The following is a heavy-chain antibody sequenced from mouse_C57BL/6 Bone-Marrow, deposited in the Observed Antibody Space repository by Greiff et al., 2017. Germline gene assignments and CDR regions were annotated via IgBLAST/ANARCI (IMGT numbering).Heavy chain of an antibody. J-gene: IGHJ2*01. CDR2: IDPENGDT. Sequence: EVQLQQSGAELVRPGASVKLSCTASGFNIKDDYMHWVKQRPEQGLEWIGWIDPENGDTEYASKVPGKATITADTSSNTAYLQLSSLTSEDTAVYYCTRTRGIDYWGQGTTLTVSS. CDR1: GFNIKDDY. D-gene: IGHD3-3*01. V-gene: IGHV14-4*01. CDR3: TRTRGIDY.